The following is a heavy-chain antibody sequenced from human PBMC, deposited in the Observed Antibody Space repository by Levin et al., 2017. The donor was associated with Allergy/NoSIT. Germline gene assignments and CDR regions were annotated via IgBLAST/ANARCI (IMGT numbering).Heavy chain of an antibody. CDR1: GFTFTASA. J-gene: IGHJ3*02. CDR2: IHPGNGNT. Sequence: ASVKVSCKASGFTFTASALHWVRQAPGQRLEWMGWIHPGNGNTRYSQNFQGRLTFTRATSASTAYLELRSLTSEDTAVYYCARDRRSGNTDGFDIWGQGTMVTVSS. V-gene: IGHV1-3*01. CDR3: ARDRRSGNTDGFDI. D-gene: IGHD1-26*01.